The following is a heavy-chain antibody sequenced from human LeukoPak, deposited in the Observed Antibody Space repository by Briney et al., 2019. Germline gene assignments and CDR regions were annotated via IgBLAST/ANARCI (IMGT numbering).Heavy chain of an antibody. Sequence: PGGSLRLSCAASGFTFSSHGMQWVRQAPGKGLEWVALIWYDGSKTNYVDSVMGRFTISRDSSKNTLYLQMDNLRVEDTAVYFGAKDLSYGSLWFDPWGQGTLVTVSS. J-gene: IGHJ5*02. CDR3: AKDLSYGSLWFDP. CDR1: GFTFSSHG. V-gene: IGHV3-33*06. CDR2: IWYDGSKT. D-gene: IGHD3-10*01.